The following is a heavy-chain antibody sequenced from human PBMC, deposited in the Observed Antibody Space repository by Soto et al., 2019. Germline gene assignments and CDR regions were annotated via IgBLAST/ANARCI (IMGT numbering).Heavy chain of an antibody. V-gene: IGHV3-30-3*01. CDR2: ISFDESNE. CDR3: ARGLYSYDYLYRYGVDV. D-gene: IGHD5-18*01. CDR1: GFTFRNYA. Sequence: QVQLVESGGGVVQPGRSLRLSCEASGFTFRNYAMHWVRQAPGKGLEWVALISFDESNEYYADSGKGRFTISRVKAKNTLYLLITSLRAEDTAVYYFARGLYSYDYLYRYGVDVWGQGTTVTVSS. J-gene: IGHJ6*02.